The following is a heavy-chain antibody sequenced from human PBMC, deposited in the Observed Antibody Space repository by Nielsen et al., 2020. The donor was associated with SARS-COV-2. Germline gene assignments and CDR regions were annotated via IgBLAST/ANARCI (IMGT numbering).Heavy chain of an antibody. J-gene: IGHJ4*02. CDR3: ARGAARRCFDY. Sequence: WVRQAPGQGLEWMGWVSAYNGNTNYAQKFQGRVTMTRDTSTSTVYMELSSLRSEDTAVYYCARGAARRCFDYWGQGTLVTVSS. V-gene: IGHV1-18*01. D-gene: IGHD6-6*01. CDR2: VSAYNGNT.